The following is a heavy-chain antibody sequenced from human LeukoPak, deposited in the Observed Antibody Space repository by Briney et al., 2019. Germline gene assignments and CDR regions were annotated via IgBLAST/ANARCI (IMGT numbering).Heavy chain of an antibody. D-gene: IGHD2-15*01. CDR3: ARVPGYCRGGSCYYIYFQH. CDR2: IKQDGSEK. J-gene: IGHJ1*01. V-gene: IGHV3-7*01. CDR1: GFTFSSYW. Sequence: GGSLRLSCAASGFTFSSYWMSWVRQAPGKGLEWVANIKQDGSEKYYVDSVKGRFTISRDNAKNSLYLQMNSLRAEDTAVYYCARVPGYCRGGSCYYIYFQHWGQGTLVTVSS.